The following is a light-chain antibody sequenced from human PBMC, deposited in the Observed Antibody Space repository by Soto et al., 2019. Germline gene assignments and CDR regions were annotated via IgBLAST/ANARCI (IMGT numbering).Light chain of an antibody. Sequence: DIQMTPSPSSVSASVGDRVTITCRASQGLSSYLAWYQQKPGKAPKLLIYAASNLQSGVPSRFSGSGSGTDFTLTISSLQPEDFATYFCLSGHSRPFGGGTKVDIK. V-gene: IGKV1-12*02. CDR2: AAS. CDR3: LSGHSRP. J-gene: IGKJ4*01. CDR1: QGLSSY.